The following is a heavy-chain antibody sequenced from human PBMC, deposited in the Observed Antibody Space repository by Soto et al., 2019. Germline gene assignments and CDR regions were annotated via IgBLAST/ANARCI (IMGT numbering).Heavy chain of an antibody. CDR2: IWYDGSNK. CDR3: TRDYSNFDY. CDR1: GFTFTSYG. J-gene: IGHJ4*02. V-gene: IGHV3-33*01. D-gene: IGHD4-4*01. Sequence: QVQLVESGGGVVQPGRSLRLSCAASGFTFTSYGMHWVRQAPGKGLEWVAVIWYDGSNKYYAESVKGRFTISRDNSKNTLYLQMNSLRAEDTAVYYCTRDYSNFDYWGQGTLVTVSS.